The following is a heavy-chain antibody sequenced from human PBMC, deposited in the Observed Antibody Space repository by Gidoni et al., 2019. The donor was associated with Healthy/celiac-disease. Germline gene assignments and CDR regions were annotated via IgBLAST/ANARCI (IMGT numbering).Heavy chain of an antibody. D-gene: IGHD6-19*01. V-gene: IGHV1-58*01. Sequence: QMQLVQSGPEVKKPGTSVKVSCKASGFTFTSSAVQWVRQARGQRLEWIGWIVVGSGNTNYAQKFQERVTITRDMSTSTAYMELSSLRSEDTAVYYCAADPPITGYSSGWDWYFDLWGRGTLVTVSS. J-gene: IGHJ2*01. CDR2: IVVGSGNT. CDR3: AADPPITGYSSGWDWYFDL. CDR1: GFTFTSSA.